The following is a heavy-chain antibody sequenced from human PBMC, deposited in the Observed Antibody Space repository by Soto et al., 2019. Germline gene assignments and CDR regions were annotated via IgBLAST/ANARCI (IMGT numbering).Heavy chain of an antibody. CDR1: GGSFSXYY. D-gene: IGHD3-10*01. V-gene: IGHV4-34*01. Sequence: QVHXQQWGAGLLKPSETLSLTCAVYGGSFSXYYWXWIRQPPGKGLEWIGEINHSGSTNNNPSLKSRVTISVDTSKNQFSLKLTSVTAADAAVYYCARGLLWFGESNPFDHWGQGTLVTVSS. J-gene: IGHJ4*02. CDR3: ARGLLWFGESNPFDH. CDR2: INHSGST.